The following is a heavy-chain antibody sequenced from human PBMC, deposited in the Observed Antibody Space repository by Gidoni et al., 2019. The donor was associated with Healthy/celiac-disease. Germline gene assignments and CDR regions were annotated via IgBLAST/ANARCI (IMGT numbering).Heavy chain of an antibody. CDR1: GGTFSSYA. CDR3: ARFSGAINGGAFDI. Sequence: QVQLVQSGAEVQKPGSSVKVSCKASGGTFSSYAISWVLQAPGQGLEWMGGIIPIFGTANYAQKFQGRVTITADKSTSTAYMELSSLRSEDTAVYYCARFSGAINGGAFDIWGQGTMVTVSS. J-gene: IGHJ3*02. D-gene: IGHD1-26*01. CDR2: IIPIFGTA. V-gene: IGHV1-69*06.